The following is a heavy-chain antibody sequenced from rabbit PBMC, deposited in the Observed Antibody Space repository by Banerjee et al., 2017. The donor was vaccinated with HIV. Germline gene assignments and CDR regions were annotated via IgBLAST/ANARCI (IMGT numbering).Heavy chain of an antibody. D-gene: IGHD1-1*01. Sequence: QEQVVESGGGLVQPEGSLTLTCTASGFSLSASDFIYWVRQAPGKGLEWIACINTYTDKGVYATWAKGRFTISRTSSTTVTLQMTSLTAADTATYFCARDLTSVIGWNFNLWGQGTLVTVS. CDR1: GFSLSASDF. J-gene: IGHJ4*01. CDR2: INTYTDKG. V-gene: IGHV1S45*01. CDR3: ARDLTSVIGWNFNL.